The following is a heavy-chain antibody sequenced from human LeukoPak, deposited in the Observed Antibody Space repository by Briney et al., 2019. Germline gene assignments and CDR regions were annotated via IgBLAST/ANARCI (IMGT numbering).Heavy chain of an antibody. CDR2: ISSSSSYI. V-gene: IGHV3-21*01. Sequence: GGSLRLSCAASGFTFSSYSMTWVRQAPGKGLEWVSSISSSSSYIYYADSVKGRFTISRDNAKNSLYLQMNSLGAEDTAVYYCARDFSGLPFDYWGQGTLVTVSS. CDR1: GFTFSSYS. CDR3: ARDFSGLPFDY. D-gene: IGHD3-10*01. J-gene: IGHJ4*02.